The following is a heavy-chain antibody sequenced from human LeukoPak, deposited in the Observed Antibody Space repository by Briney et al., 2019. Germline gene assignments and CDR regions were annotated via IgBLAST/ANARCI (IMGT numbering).Heavy chain of an antibody. CDR3: ASWGSSGWYMWFDP. CDR1: GGSISSYY. J-gene: IGHJ5*02. CDR2: ISDIGSI. Sequence: SETLSPTCTVSGGSISSYYWSWIRQPPGKGLEWIAYISDIGSINYNPSLKSRVTISLDTSKNQFSLKLSSVTAADTAVYYCASWGSSGWYMWFDPWGQGTLVTVSS. D-gene: IGHD6-19*01. V-gene: IGHV4-59*12.